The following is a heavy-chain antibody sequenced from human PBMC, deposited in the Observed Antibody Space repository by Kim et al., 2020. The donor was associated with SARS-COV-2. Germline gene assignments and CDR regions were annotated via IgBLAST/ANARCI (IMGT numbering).Heavy chain of an antibody. CDR3: ARGWVN. CDR1: GGSFSDYY. Sequence: SETLSLTCAVYGGSFSDYYYYWIRQPPGKGLEWIGELNHSGGTNYNPSLKSRVTISVDTSKKQFSLKLSSVTAADTAVYYCARGWVNWGQGTLVTVSS. D-gene: IGHD1-26*01. CDR2: LNHSGGT. V-gene: IGHV4-34*01. J-gene: IGHJ4*02.